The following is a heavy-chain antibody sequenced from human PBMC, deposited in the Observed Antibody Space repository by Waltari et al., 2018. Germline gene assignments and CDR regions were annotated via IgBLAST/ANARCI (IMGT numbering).Heavy chain of an antibody. CDR1: GYSISSGYY. Sequence: QVQLQESGPGLVKPSETLSLTCAVSGYSISSGYYWGWIRQPPGKGLEWIGSIYYSGSTNYNPSLKSRVTISVDTSKNQFSLKLSSVTAADTAVYYCARDFPGGDAFDIWGQGTMVTVSS. D-gene: IGHD3-16*01. J-gene: IGHJ3*02. CDR3: ARDFPGGDAFDI. CDR2: IYYSGST. V-gene: IGHV4-38-2*02.